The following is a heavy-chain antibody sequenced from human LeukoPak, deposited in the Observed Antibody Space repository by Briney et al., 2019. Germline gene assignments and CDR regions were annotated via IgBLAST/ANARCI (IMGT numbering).Heavy chain of an antibody. CDR1: GFTFSSYA. CDR3: AKDQQWLVQYYFDY. J-gene: IGHJ4*02. V-gene: IGHV3-23*01. CDR2: ISGSSGST. Sequence: PGGSLRLSCAASGFTFSSYAMSWVRQAPGKGLEWVSAISGSSGSTYYADSVKGRFTISRDNSKNTLYLQMNSLRAEDTAVYYCAKDQQWLVQYYFDYWGQGTLVTVSS. D-gene: IGHD6-19*01.